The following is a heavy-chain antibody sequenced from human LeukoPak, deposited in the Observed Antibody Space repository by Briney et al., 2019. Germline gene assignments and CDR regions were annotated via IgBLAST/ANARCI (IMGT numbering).Heavy chain of an antibody. J-gene: IGHJ5*02. Sequence: SETLSLTCTVSGGSMRSSNFYWGWIRQPPGKGLEWIGNINYSGSTYYNPSAKSRVTLSVDVSKNRFSLNLTSVTAADTALYFCARTHLDSLGWFDPWGQGIQVIVSS. CDR1: GGSMRSSNFY. CDR3: ARTHLDSLGWFDP. D-gene: IGHD3-9*01. V-gene: IGHV4-39*07. CDR2: INYSGST.